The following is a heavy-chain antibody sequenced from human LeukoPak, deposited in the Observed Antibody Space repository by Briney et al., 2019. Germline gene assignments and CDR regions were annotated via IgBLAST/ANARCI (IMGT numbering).Heavy chain of an antibody. CDR2: INPNSGGT. V-gene: IGHV1-2*02. J-gene: IGHJ5*02. Sequence: ASVKVSCTSPGYTFTGYYMHWVRQAPGQGLEWMGWINPNSGGTNYAQKFQGRVTMTRDTSISTAYMELSRLRSDDTAVYYCARDLAVVAATSWVEPWCQGTLVTVSS. CDR3: ARDLAVVAATSWVEP. CDR1: GYTFTGYY. D-gene: IGHD2-15*01.